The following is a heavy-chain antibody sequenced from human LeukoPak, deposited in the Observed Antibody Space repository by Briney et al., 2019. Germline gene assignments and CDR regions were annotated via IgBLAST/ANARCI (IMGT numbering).Heavy chain of an antibody. CDR1: GGSISTYY. CDR3: TRGGYYEPIDS. D-gene: IGHD3-10*01. V-gene: IGHV4-59*01. Sequence: SETLSLTCAVSGGSISTYYWSWIRQAPGKGLEQIGYIYNSGSTNYNPSLEGRVTMSIDTSKNQFSLKLSSVTAADTAVYYCTRGGYYEPIDSWGQGTLVTVSS. J-gene: IGHJ4*02. CDR2: IYNSGST.